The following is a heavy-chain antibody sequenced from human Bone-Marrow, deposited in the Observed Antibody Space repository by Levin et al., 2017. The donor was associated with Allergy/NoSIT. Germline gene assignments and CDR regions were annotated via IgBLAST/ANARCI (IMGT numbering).Heavy chain of an antibody. CDR1: GFTFTSSA. D-gene: IGHD5-18*01. Sequence: SVKVSCKASGFTFTSSAVQWVRQARGQRLEWIGWIVVGSGNTNYAQKFQERVTITRDMSTSTAYMELSSLRSEDTAVYYCAADLSSYGYEVDYWGQGTLVTVSS. J-gene: IGHJ4*02. V-gene: IGHV1-58*01. CDR3: AADLSSYGYEVDY. CDR2: IVVGSGNT.